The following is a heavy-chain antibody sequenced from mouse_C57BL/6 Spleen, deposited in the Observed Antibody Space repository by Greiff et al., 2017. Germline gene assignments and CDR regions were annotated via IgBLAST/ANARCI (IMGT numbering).Heavy chain of an antibody. CDR2: IDPSDSET. CDR1: GYTFTSYW. V-gene: IGHV1-52*01. J-gene: IGHJ3*01. D-gene: IGHD1-1*01. Sequence: QVQLQQSGAELVRPGSSVKLSCKASGYTFTSYWMHWVKQRPIQGLEWIGNIDPSDSETHYNQKFKDKATLTVDKSSSTAYMQLSSLTSEDSAVYYCARSFTTETWFAYWGQGTLVTVSA. CDR3: ARSFTTETWFAY.